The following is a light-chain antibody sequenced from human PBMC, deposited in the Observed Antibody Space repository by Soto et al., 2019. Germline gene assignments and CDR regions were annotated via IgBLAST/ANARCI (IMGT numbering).Light chain of an antibody. CDR3: QQLNIYPLT. CDR2: AAS. V-gene: IGKV1-9*01. CDR1: LGMSSY. J-gene: IGKJ4*01. Sequence: DLQLTQSPSFLSASAGDRVTITCRASLGMSSYVAWYQQKPGRAPKLLIYAASTLHSGVPSRFSGSGSGTEFTLTISSLQPEDFATYYCQQLNIYPLTFGGGTKVEIK.